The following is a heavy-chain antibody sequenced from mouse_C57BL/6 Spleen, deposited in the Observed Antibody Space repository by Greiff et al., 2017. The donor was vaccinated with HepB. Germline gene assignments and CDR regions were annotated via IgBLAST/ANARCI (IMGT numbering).Heavy chain of an antibody. J-gene: IGHJ3*01. CDR3: AGDYSFFAY. Sequence: EVQLQESGPGLVKPSQSLSLTCSVTGYSITSGYYWNWIRQFPGNKLEWMGYISYDGSNNYNPSLKNRISITRDTSKNQFFLKLNSVTTEDTATYYCAGDYSFFAYWGQGTLVTVSA. V-gene: IGHV3-6*01. CDR1: GYSITSGYY. CDR2: ISYDGSN. D-gene: IGHD1-1*01.